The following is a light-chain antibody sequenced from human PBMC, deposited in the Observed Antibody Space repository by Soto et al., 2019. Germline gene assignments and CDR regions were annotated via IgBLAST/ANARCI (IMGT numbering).Light chain of an antibody. J-gene: IGKJ4*01. CDR2: AAS. CDR1: QSVSIS. Sequence: EIVMTQSPATLSVSPGQRATLSCRASQSVSISLAWYQQKPGQAPRLLIYAASTRATGIPDRFSGSGSGTDFTLTISSLQSEDFAVYYCQQYNNWPQLTFGGGTKVDIK. V-gene: IGKV3-15*01. CDR3: QQYNNWPQLT.